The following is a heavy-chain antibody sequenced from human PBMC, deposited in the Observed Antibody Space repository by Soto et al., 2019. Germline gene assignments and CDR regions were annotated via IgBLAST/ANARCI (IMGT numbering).Heavy chain of an antibody. J-gene: IGHJ4*02. CDR3: MTDHGGW. CDR1: GDSISSNSAV. D-gene: IGHD6-19*01. V-gene: IGHV6-1*01. Sequence: SQTLSLTCAISGDSISSNSAVWNWIRQSPSRGLEWLGRTYYRSKWYNDYAVSVKSRITINPDTSKNQFSLQLNSMTPEGTAMYHCMTDHGGWWGPGTLVTVSS. CDR2: TYYRSKWYN.